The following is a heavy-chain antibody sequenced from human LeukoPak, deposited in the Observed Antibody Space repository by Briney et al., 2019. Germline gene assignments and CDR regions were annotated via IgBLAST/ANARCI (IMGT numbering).Heavy chain of an antibody. J-gene: IGHJ4*02. CDR3: ARSRREYQLLIPFDY. Sequence: PGGSLRLSCAASGFTLRNYAMSWVRQAPGKGLEWVSSIGAGDKYTYHIDSVKGRFTITRDNSKNTLYLQMNSLRAEDTAVYYCARSRREYQLLIPFDYWGQGTLVTVSS. CDR1: GFTLRNYA. CDR2: IGAGDKYT. D-gene: IGHD2-2*01. V-gene: IGHV3-23*01.